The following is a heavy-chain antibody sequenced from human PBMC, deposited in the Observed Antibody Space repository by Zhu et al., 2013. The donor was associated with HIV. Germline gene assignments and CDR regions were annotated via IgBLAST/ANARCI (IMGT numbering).Heavy chain of an antibody. D-gene: IGHD1-26*01. Sequence: QVQLAQSGAEVKKPGSSVKVSCKASGGTFSSSAFFWVRQAPGQGLEWMGGIIPFIGTATYAQRFQGRVTITADKSTSTAYMELSSLRPEDTAVYYCARDRFGVGATSLFDYWGQGTLVTVSS. CDR3: ARDRFGVGATSLFDY. CDR2: IIPFIGTA. J-gene: IGHJ4*02. V-gene: IGHV1-69*06. CDR1: GGTFSSSA.